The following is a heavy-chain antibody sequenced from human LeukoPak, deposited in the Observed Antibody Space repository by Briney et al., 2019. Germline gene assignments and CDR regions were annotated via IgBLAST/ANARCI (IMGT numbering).Heavy chain of an antibody. Sequence: GGSLRLSCAASGFTVSSKYISWVRQAPGKGLEWVSVIYDGGSADYADSVKGRFTISRDNSKSKVFLQMNRLSVEDTAIYYCAREVSYSSSWWYFDHWGQGTLVTVSS. CDR2: IYDGGSA. V-gene: IGHV3-66*01. D-gene: IGHD6-13*01. CDR3: AREVSYSSSWWYFDH. CDR1: GFTVSSKY. J-gene: IGHJ4*02.